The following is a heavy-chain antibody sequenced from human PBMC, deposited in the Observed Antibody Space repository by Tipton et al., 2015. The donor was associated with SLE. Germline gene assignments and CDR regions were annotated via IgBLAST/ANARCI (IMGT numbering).Heavy chain of an antibody. Sequence: QSGAEVKKPGSSVKVSCKASGGTFSSYAISWVRQAPGQGLEWMGWITTHSGDTNYAQKFQDRVTMTRDTSISTAYMELSRLRSDDTAGYYCARDGEYGYNLGYWGQGTLVTVSS. D-gene: IGHD5-24*01. CDR1: GGTFSSYA. V-gene: IGHV1-2*02. J-gene: IGHJ4*02. CDR3: ARDGEYGYNLGY. CDR2: ITTHSGDT.